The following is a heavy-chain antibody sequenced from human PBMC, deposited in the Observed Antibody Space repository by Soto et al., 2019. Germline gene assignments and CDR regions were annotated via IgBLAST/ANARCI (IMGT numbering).Heavy chain of an antibody. D-gene: IGHD5-12*01. Sequence: SETLSLTCTVSGGSISSYYWSWIRQPPGKGLEWIGYIYYSGSTNYNPSLKSRVTISVDTSKNQFSLKLSSVTAADTAVYYCARRRFGGYDHDYWGQGTLVTVSS. V-gene: IGHV4-59*08. CDR1: GGSISSYY. CDR2: IYYSGST. J-gene: IGHJ4*02. CDR3: ARRRFGGYDHDY.